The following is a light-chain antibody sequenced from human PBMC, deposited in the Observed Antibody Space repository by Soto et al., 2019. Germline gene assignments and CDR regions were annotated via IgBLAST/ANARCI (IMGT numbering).Light chain of an antibody. J-gene: IGKJ1*01. V-gene: IGKV1-5*01. CDR3: QQYNSYSWT. CDR2: DAS. CDR1: QSISSW. Sequence: DIQMTQSPSTLSASVGDRVTITCRASQSISSWLAWYQQKPGKAPKLLIYDASSLEGGVPSRFSGSGSGTEFTLTISSLQPEDFATYYCQQYNSYSWTFDQGTKVEI.